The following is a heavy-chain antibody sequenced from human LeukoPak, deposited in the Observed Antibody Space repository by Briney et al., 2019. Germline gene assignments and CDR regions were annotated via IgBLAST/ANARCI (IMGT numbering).Heavy chain of an antibody. Sequence: GGSLRLSCAASGFTFSSYGMHWVRQAPGKGLEWVAVISYDGSNKYYADSVKGRFTISRDNSKNTLYLQMNSLRAEDTAVYYCAKDRGYDSSGYYDGHYFDYWGQGTLVTVSS. CDR1: GFTFSSYG. CDR3: AKDRGYDSSGYYDGHYFDY. V-gene: IGHV3-30*18. J-gene: IGHJ4*02. CDR2: ISYDGSNK. D-gene: IGHD3-22*01.